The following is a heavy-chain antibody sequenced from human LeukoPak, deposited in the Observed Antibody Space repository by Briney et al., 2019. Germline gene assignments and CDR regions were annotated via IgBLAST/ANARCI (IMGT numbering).Heavy chain of an antibody. V-gene: IGHV3-21*01. CDR3: AKDLRYYYDSSGYQGALDY. J-gene: IGHJ4*02. D-gene: IGHD3-22*01. Sequence: GGSLRLSCAASGFTFSSYSMNWVRQAPGKGLEWVSSISSSSSYIYYADSVKGRFTISRDNAKNSLYLQMNSLRAEDTAVYYCAKDLRYYYDSSGYQGALDYWGQGTLVTVSS. CDR2: ISSSSSYI. CDR1: GFTFSSYS.